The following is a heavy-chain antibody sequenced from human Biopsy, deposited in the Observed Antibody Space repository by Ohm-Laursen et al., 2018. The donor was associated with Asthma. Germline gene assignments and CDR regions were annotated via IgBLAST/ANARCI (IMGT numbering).Heavy chain of an antibody. CDR2: IKTNRRGA. Sequence: SLRLSCTASGFTFGNFAMSWARQAPGKGLEWVSTIKTNRRGADYPDSVKGRFTISRDNSKNTLYLQMNSLRGEDTAVYYCANTLTVASTYGLDVWGQGTTVTVSS. CDR3: ANTLTVASTYGLDV. CDR1: GFTFGNFA. J-gene: IGHJ6*02. V-gene: IGHV3-23*01. D-gene: IGHD4-23*01.